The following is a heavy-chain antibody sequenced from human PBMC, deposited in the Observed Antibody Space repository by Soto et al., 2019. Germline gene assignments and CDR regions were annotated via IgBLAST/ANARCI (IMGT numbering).Heavy chain of an antibody. CDR1: GGSFSGYY. D-gene: IGHD3-3*01. V-gene: IGHV4-34*01. Sequence: SETLSLTCAVYGGSFSGYYWSWIRQPPGKGLEWIGEINHSGSTNYNPSLKSRVTTSVDTSKNQFSLKLSSVTAADTAVYYCARGAYDFWSGYQETYYYYYGMDVWGQGTTVTVSS. CDR2: INHSGST. J-gene: IGHJ6*02. CDR3: ARGAYDFWSGYQETYYYYYGMDV.